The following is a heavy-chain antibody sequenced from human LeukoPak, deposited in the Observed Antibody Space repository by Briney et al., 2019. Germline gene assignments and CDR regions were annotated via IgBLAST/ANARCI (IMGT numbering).Heavy chain of an antibody. CDR3: AREAVMPVAPVKIGTSDRPLYEYYGLDV. Sequence: GGSLRLSCAASGFTITTNYMNWVRQAPGKGLEWVLVIYGDDETNYADSVKGRFTISRDNSKNTLYLQMNSLRADDTAVYYCAREAVMPVAPVKIGTSDRPLYEYYGLDVWGQGTTVTVS. CDR1: GFTITTNY. V-gene: IGHV3-53*01. J-gene: IGHJ6*02. D-gene: IGHD1/OR15-1a*01. CDR2: IYGDDET.